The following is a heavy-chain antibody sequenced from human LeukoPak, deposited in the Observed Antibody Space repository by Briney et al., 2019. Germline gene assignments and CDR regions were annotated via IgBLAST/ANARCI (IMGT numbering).Heavy chain of an antibody. D-gene: IGHD5-18*01. Sequence: GESLKISCKGSGYSFTSYWISWVRQMPGKGLEWMGRIDPSDSYTNYSPSFQGHVTISADKSIHTAYLQWSSLKASDTAMYYCARHVDTAMATFDYWGQGTLVTVSP. V-gene: IGHV5-10-1*01. CDR3: ARHVDTAMATFDY. CDR1: GYSFTSYW. J-gene: IGHJ4*02. CDR2: IDPSDSYT.